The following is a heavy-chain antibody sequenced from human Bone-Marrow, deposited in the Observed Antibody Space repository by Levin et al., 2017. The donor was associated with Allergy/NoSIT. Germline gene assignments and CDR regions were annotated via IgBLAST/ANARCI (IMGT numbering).Heavy chain of an antibody. V-gene: IGHV3-15*01. CDR3: ATGVVGAPYIIY. Sequence: AGGSLRLSCAASGLPFSDVWMTWVRQAPGKGLEWVGRVTSKIAGGTRDYAAPVKGRFTISRDDSRSILYLQMNSLRTDDTAFYYCATGVVGAPYIIYWGQGALVTVSS. J-gene: IGHJ4*02. CDR1: GLPFSDVW. D-gene: IGHD2-15*01. CDR2: VTSKIAGGTR.